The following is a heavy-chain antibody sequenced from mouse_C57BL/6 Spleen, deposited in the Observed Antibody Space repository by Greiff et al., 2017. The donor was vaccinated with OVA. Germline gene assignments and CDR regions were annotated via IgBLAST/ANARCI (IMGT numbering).Heavy chain of an antibody. V-gene: IGHV1-81*01. Sequence: LVESGAELARPGASVKLSCKASGYTFTSYGISWVKQRTGQGLEWIGEIYPRSGNTYYNEKFKGKATLTADKSSSTAYMELRSLTSEDSAVYFCARHGSSPPYAMDYWGQGTSVTVSS. CDR2: IYPRSGNT. D-gene: IGHD1-1*01. CDR3: ARHGSSPPYAMDY. CDR1: GYTFTSYG. J-gene: IGHJ4*01.